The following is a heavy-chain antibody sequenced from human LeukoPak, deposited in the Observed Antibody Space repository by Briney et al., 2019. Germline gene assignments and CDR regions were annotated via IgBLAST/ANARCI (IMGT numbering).Heavy chain of an antibody. CDR3: AKGRWSSGSYYFDY. CDR2: FSASGGGT. Sequence: SGGSLRLSCAASGFTFSSYWMSWVRLAPGKGLEWVSAFSASGGGTFYADSVKGRFTISRDNSKNTLSLQMNSLRAEDTAVYYCAKGRWSSGSYYFDYWGQGTLVTVSS. D-gene: IGHD1-26*01. J-gene: IGHJ4*02. CDR1: GFTFSSYW. V-gene: IGHV3-23*01.